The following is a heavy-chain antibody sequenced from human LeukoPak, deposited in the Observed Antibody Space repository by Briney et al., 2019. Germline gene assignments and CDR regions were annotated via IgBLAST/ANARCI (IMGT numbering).Heavy chain of an antibody. CDR3: ARDLTIYGTGPHFGD. Sequence: GGSLRLPCEASGFTFSGSWMHWVRQAPGKGLVWVSRINTNGKTTTYADSVKGRFTISRDNAKNTLYLQVNSLRAEDTAMYYCARDLTIYGTGPHFGDWGQGTLVTVSS. D-gene: IGHD2/OR15-2a*01. V-gene: IGHV3-74*03. CDR2: INTNGKTT. CDR1: GFTFSGSW. J-gene: IGHJ4*02.